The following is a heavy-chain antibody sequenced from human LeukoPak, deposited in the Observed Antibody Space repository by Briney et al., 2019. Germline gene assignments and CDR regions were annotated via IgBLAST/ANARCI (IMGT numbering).Heavy chain of an antibody. Sequence: GASLMHPTATSTLTFTFYSITFITPAPAKGRECDSSISSSSSFIYYADSVKGRFTISRENAKNSLYLQMNSLRAEDTAVYYCARDIVDGGSYSPPADYWGQGTLVTVSS. V-gene: IGHV3-21*01. CDR2: ISSSSSFI. CDR3: ARDIVDGGSYSPPADY. CDR1: TLTFTFYS. D-gene: IGHD1-26*01. J-gene: IGHJ4*02.